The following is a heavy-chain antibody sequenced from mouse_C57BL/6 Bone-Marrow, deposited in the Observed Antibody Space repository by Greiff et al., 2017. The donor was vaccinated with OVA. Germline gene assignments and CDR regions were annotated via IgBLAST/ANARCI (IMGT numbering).Heavy chain of an antibody. Sequence: EVQLQQSGPELVKPGASVKISCKASGYTFTDYYMNWVKQSHGKSLEWIGDINPNNGGTSYNQKFKGKATLTVDKSSSTAYMELRSLTSEDSAVYYCAREGWLRPSYAMDYWGQGTSVTVSS. D-gene: IGHD2-2*01. CDR2: INPNNGGT. J-gene: IGHJ4*01. V-gene: IGHV1-26*01. CDR3: AREGWLRPSYAMDY. CDR1: GYTFTDYY.